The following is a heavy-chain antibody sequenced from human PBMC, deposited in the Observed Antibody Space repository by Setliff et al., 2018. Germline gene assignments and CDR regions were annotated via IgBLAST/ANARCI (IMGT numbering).Heavy chain of an antibody. CDR2: IYYSGST. V-gene: IGHV4-39*07. CDR1: GGSISSSSYY. J-gene: IGHJ3*02. Sequence: SETLSLTCTVSGGSISSSSYYWGWIRQPPGKGLEWIGSIYYSGSTYYNPSLKSRVTISVDTSKNQFSLKLSSVTAGDTAVYYCARASVEGSSGWELLQAFDIWGQGTMVTVSS. D-gene: IGHD1-26*01. CDR3: ARASVEGSSGWELLQAFDI.